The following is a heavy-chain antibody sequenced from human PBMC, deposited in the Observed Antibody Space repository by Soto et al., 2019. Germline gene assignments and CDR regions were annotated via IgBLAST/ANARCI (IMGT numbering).Heavy chain of an antibody. CDR2: INPSGGST. V-gene: IGHV1-46*01. Sequence: ASVKVSCKASGYTFTSYYMHWVRQAPGQGLEWMGIINPSGGSTSYAQKFQGRVTISVDTSKNQFSLKLSSVTAADTAVYYCARDRGEQQWDGYYCYGREVGGRGPTVPVSS. CDR3: ARDRGEQQWDGYYCYGREV. D-gene: IGHD6-13*01. J-gene: IGHJ6*02. CDR1: GYTFTSYY.